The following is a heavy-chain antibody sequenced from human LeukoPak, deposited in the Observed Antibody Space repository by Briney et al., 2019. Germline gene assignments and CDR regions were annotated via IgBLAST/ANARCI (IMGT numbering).Heavy chain of an antibody. CDR3: ARDTPYYDILTGHARAFDI. CDR1: GFTFSSYS. Sequence: PGGSLRLSCAASGFTFSSYSMNWVRQAPGKGLEWVSYISSSSSTIYYAYSVKGQFTISRDKAKNSLYLQMNSLRAEDTAVYYCARDTPYYDILTGHARAFDIWGQGTMVTVYS. CDR2: ISSSSSTI. V-gene: IGHV3-48*01. J-gene: IGHJ3*02. D-gene: IGHD3-9*01.